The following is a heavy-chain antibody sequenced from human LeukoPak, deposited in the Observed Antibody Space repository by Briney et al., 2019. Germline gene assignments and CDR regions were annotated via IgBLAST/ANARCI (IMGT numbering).Heavy chain of an antibody. D-gene: IGHD3-10*01. V-gene: IGHV3-15*01. CDR1: GLSFSSSA. Sequence: GGSLRLSCGASGLSFSSSAMSWVRQAPGKGLEWVGRIQSKTDGGTIDYAAPVKGRFIISRDDSKDTLYLQMNSLKAEDTGVYYCTNWYYYGSGSYFLYWGRGTLVTVSS. CDR3: TNWYYYGSGSYFLY. J-gene: IGHJ4*02. CDR2: IQSKTDGGTI.